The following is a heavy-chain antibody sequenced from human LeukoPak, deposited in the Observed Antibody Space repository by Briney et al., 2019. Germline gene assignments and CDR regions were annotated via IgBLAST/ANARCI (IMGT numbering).Heavy chain of an antibody. CDR1: GFTFSDYY. V-gene: IGHV3-11*04. Sequence: GGSLILFCAASGFTFSDYYMSWIRQAPGKGLEWVSYISSSGSTIYYADSVKGRFTISRDNAKNSLYLQMNSLRAEDTAVYYCARGGYCSSTSCYNNWFDPWGQGTLVTVSS. CDR3: ARGGYCSSTSCYNNWFDP. CDR2: ISSSGSTI. J-gene: IGHJ5*02. D-gene: IGHD2-2*02.